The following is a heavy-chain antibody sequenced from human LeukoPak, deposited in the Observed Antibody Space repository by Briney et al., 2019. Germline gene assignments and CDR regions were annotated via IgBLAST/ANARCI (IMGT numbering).Heavy chain of an antibody. CDR1: GFTFSDYY. V-gene: IGHV3-30*03. CDR2: ISEDGKKN. Sequence: GGSLRLSCAASGFTFSDYYMNWIRQAPGKGLEWVALISEDGKKNYYADSVKGRFTISRENSNSTVYLQMNSLRPEDTAIYFCAREGRWVQLALGYWGQGTLVNV. D-gene: IGHD5-24*01. CDR3: AREGRWVQLALGY. J-gene: IGHJ4*02.